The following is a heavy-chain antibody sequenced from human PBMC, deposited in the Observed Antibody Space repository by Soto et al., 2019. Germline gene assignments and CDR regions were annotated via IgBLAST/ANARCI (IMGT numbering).Heavy chain of an antibody. D-gene: IGHD3-3*01. CDR1: GGSIGSGGYY. J-gene: IGHJ3*02. Sequence: SETLSLTCTVSGGSIGSGGYYWSWIRQHPGKGLEWIGYIYYSGSTYYNPSLKSRVTISVDTSKNQFPLKLSSVTAADTAVYYCARNRGFWSHSYAFDIWGQGTMVTVSS. CDR2: IYYSGST. CDR3: ARNRGFWSHSYAFDI. V-gene: IGHV4-31*03.